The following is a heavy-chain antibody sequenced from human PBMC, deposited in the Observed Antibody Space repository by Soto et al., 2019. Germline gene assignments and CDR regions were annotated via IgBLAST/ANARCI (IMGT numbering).Heavy chain of an antibody. CDR1: GGSISSGDYY. V-gene: IGHV4-30-4*01. CDR2: IYYSGST. J-gene: IGHJ5*02. D-gene: IGHD3-10*01. Sequence: SETLSLACTVSGGSISSGDYYWSWIRQPPGKGLEWIGYIYYSGSTYYNPSLKSRVTISVDTSKNQFSLKLSSVTAADTAVYYCARDSLVMGSGPWGQGTLVTVS. CDR3: ARDSLVMGSGP.